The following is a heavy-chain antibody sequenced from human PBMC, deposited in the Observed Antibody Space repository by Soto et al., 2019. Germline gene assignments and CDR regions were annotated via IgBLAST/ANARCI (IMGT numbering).Heavy chain of an antibody. D-gene: IGHD3-16*01. CDR3: ARGGGEHNYFGP. CDR1: RGSINSGGYY. CDR2: VFHSGST. J-gene: IGHJ5*02. V-gene: IGHV4-31*03. Sequence: QVQLQESGPGLLKPSQTLSLTCTVSRGSINSGGYYWHWIRQHPGKGLEWIGYVFHSGSTYYNPSVTSRVTTSMSTPNNQFSLNLRSVTAADTAIYYGARGGGEHNYFGPWGQGTLVTVSS.